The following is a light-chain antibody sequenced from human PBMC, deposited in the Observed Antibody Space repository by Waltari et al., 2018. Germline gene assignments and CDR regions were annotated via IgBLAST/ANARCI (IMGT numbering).Light chain of an antibody. J-gene: IGKJ2*01. CDR1: QTVTNN. Sequence: IVLTQSPATLSVSPGGSATLTCRPSQTVTNNLAWYQEKPGQSPRLPIHDASTRATGIAARFSASGSGRQFTLTISRLQSEDVAIYYCQQYSTWFYTFGQGTKLEI. V-gene: IGKV3D-15*01. CDR3: QQYSTWFYT. CDR2: DAS.